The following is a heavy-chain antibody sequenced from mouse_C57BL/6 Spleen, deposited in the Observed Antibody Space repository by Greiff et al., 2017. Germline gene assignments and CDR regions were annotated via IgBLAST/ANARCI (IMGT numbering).Heavy chain of an antibody. D-gene: IGHD1-1*01. Sequence: VQLQESGPGLVQPSQSLSITCTVSGFSLTSYGVHWVRQSPGKGLEWLGVIWSGGSTDYNAAFISRLSISKDNSKSQVFFKMNSLQADDTAIYYCARNYYGSYYYAMDYWGQGTSVTVSS. CDR1: GFSLTSYG. CDR2: IWSGGST. CDR3: ARNYYGSYYYAMDY. V-gene: IGHV2-2*01. J-gene: IGHJ4*01.